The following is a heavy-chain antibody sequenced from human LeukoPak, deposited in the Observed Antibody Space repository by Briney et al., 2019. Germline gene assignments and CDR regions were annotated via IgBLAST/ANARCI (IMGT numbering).Heavy chain of an antibody. CDR2: TYFISKWYK. V-gene: IGHV6-1*01. CDR3: AREAVISSDWYEGYYFDY. Sequence: SQTLSLTCAISVVSLSRNSAACNWISPPPSRGLDWVGRTYFISKWYKEYAVTVKRRITINPHTSKNQFYLQLNSVTPEDTAVYYCAREAVISSDWYEGYYFDYRGQGTLVTVSS. J-gene: IGHJ4*02. D-gene: IGHD6-19*01. CDR1: VVSLSRNSAA.